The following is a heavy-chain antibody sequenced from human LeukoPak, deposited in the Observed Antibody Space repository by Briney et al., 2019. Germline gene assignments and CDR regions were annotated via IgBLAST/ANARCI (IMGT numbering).Heavy chain of an antibody. CDR1: GFTFSTNW. CDR3: ARNWDYYDSRGYWYFDL. D-gene: IGHD3-22*01. J-gene: IGHJ2*01. Sequence: GGSLRLSCVASGFTFSTNWMHWVRQAPGKGLEWVSGISVSGGSTYYVDSVKGRFTISRDNSKNTLYLQMNTLSAEDTAVYYCARNWDYYDSRGYWYFDLWGRGTLVTASS. V-gene: IGHV3-23*01. CDR2: ISVSGGST.